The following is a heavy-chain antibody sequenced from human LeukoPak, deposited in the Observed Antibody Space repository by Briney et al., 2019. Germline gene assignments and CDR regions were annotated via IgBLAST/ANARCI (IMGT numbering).Heavy chain of an antibody. CDR3: ARGISSGAIYYFDY. J-gene: IGHJ4*02. V-gene: IGHV3-30-3*01. CDR2: ISYDGSNK. Sequence: GGSLRLSCAASGFTFSSYAMHWVRQAPGKGLEWVAVISYDGSNKYYADSVKGRFTISRDNSKNTLYLQMNSLRAEDTAVYYCARGISSGAIYYFDYWGQGTLVTVSS. D-gene: IGHD3-22*01. CDR1: GFTFSSYA.